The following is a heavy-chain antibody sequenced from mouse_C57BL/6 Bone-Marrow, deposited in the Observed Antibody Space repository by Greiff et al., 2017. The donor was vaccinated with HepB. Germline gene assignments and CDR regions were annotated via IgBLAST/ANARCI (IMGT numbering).Heavy chain of an antibody. CDR2: IYYSGTI. D-gene: IGHD1-1*01. Sequence: EVQLQQSGPGLVKPSQTVFLTCTVTGISITTGNYRWSWIRQFPGNKLEWIGYIYYSGTITYNPSLTSRTTITGDTPKNQFFLEMNSLTAEDTATYYCAQGEAFPHYYGSSPAWFAYWGQGTLDTVSA. CDR1: GISITTGNYR. CDR3: AQGEAFPHYYGSSPAWFAY. V-gene: IGHV3-5*01. J-gene: IGHJ3*01.